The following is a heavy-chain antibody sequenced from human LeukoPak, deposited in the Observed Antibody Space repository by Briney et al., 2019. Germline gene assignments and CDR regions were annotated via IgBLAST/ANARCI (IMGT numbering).Heavy chain of an antibody. Sequence: SETLSLTCTVSGGSISSYYWSWIRQPAGKGLEWIGRIYTSGSTNYNPSPKSRVTMSVDTSKNQFSLKLSSVTAADTAVYYCAAASTVVTTFDYWGQGILVTVSS. D-gene: IGHD4-23*01. J-gene: IGHJ4*02. CDR3: AAASTVVTTFDY. V-gene: IGHV4-4*07. CDR1: GGSISSYY. CDR2: IYTSGST.